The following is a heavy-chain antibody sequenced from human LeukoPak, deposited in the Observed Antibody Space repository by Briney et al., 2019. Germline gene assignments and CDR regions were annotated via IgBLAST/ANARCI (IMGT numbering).Heavy chain of an antibody. CDR3: AKYRSSSGWYRGRTPGFDY. V-gene: IGHV3-30*02. J-gene: IGHJ4*02. CDR2: IRYDGSNK. CDR1: GFTFSSYG. Sequence: GGSLRLSCAASGFTFSSYGMHWVRQAPGKGLEWVAFIRYDGSNKYYADSVKGRFTISRDNSKNTLYLQMNSLRAEDTAAYYCAKYRSSSGWYRGRTPGFDYWGQGTLVTVSS. D-gene: IGHD6-19*01.